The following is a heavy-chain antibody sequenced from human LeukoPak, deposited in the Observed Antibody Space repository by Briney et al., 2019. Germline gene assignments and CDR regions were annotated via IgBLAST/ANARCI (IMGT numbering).Heavy chain of an antibody. CDR1: GGSFSGYY. CDR3: ARGVRIAAAGTPVENWFDP. J-gene: IGHJ5*02. Sequence: SETLSLTCAVYGGSFSGYYWSWMRQPPGKGLEWIGEINHSGSTNYNPSLKSRVTISVDTSKNQFSLKLSSVTAADTAVYYCARGVRIAAAGTPVENWFDPWGQGTLVTVSS. V-gene: IGHV4-34*01. D-gene: IGHD6-13*01. CDR2: INHSGST.